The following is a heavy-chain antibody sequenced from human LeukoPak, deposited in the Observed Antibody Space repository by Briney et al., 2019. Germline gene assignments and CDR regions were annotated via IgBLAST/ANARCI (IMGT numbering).Heavy chain of an antibody. CDR2: IYYSGST. Sequence: SETLSLTCAVYGGSFSSYYWGWIRQPPGKGLEWIGSIYYSGSTYYNPSLKSRVTISVDTSKNQFSLKLSSVTAADTAVYYCARGAHCSGGSCFNFDYWGQGTLVTVSS. D-gene: IGHD2-15*01. CDR3: ARGAHCSGGSCFNFDY. V-gene: IGHV4-39*07. CDR1: GGSFSSYY. J-gene: IGHJ4*02.